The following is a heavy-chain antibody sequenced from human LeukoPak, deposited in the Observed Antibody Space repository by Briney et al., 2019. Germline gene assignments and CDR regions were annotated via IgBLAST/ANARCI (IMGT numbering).Heavy chain of an antibody. V-gene: IGHV3-9*01. CDR1: GFTFDDYA. CDR2: ISWNSGSI. D-gene: IGHD6-13*01. J-gene: IGHJ5*02. CDR3: ASYSSSWYGWFDP. Sequence: GGSLRLSCAASGFTFDDYAMHWVRQAPGKGLEWVSGISWNSGSIGYADSVKGRFTISRDNSKNTLYLQMNSLRAEDTAVYYCASYSSSWYGWFDPWGQGTLVTVSS.